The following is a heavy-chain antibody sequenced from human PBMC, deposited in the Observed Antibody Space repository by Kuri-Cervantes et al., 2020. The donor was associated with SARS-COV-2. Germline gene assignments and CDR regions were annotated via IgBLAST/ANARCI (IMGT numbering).Heavy chain of an antibody. V-gene: IGHV4-39*01. D-gene: IGHD1-1*01. J-gene: IGHJ4*02. CDR2: IYYSGST. CDR1: GGSVNSGSYY. CDR3: ARLFSPWSVVGDY. Sequence: ESLKISCTVSGGSVNSGSYYWSWIRQPPGKGLEWIGTIYYSGSTDYNPSLKSRVTISVDTSKNQFSLKLRSVTATDTAVYYCARLFSPWSVVGDYWGQGTLVTVSS.